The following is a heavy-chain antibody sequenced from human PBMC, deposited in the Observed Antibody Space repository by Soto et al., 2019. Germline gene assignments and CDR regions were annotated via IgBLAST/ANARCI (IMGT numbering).Heavy chain of an antibody. Sequence: GGSLRLSCRVSGFTFNNSGMHWVRQAPGKGLEWMAVISYDGSDKYYADSVKGRVIISRDNSKNTLNLEMNSLRAEDTAIYYCVKDRVPGAYGNYYGMDVWGQGTTVTVS. CDR1: GFTFNNSG. CDR2: ISYDGSDK. V-gene: IGHV3-30*18. CDR3: VKDRVPGAYGNYYGMDV. J-gene: IGHJ6*02. D-gene: IGHD5-12*01.